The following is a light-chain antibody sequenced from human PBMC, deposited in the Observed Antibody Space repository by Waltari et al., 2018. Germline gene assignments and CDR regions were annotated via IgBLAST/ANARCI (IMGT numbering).Light chain of an antibody. J-gene: IGKJ1*01. CDR1: QSVLYRSNNKND. V-gene: IGKV4-1*01. Sequence: DIVMTQSPDSLAVSLGERATINCKSSQSVLYRSNNKNDLAWYQQKPGQPPKLLIYWASTREAGVPDRFSGSGSGTDFTLTISSLQAEDVAVYYCQQYNSFPWTFGQGTKVEIK. CDR3: QQYNSFPWT. CDR2: WAS.